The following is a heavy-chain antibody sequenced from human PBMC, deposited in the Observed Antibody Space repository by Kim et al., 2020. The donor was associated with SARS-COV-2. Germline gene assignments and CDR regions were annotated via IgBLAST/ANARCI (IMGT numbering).Heavy chain of an antibody. D-gene: IGHD5-18*01. Sequence: SVKGRVTISRDNAKNSLCVQMNSLRAEDTAVYYCARGGGYNYGGYYYGMDVWGQGTTVTVSS. J-gene: IGHJ6*02. V-gene: IGHV3-11*05. CDR3: ARGGGYNYGGYYYGMDV.